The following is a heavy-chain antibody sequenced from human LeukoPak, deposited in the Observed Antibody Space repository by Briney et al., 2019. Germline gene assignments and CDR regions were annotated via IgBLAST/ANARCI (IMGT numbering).Heavy chain of an antibody. V-gene: IGHV3-48*03. Sequence: GGSLRLSCAASGFTFSSYEMNWVRQAPGKGLEWVSYISSSGSTIYYADSVKGRFTISRDNAKNSLYLQMNSLRAEDTAVYYCARDLGSSWYTEDYWGQGTLVTVSS. CDR3: ARDLGSSWYTEDY. CDR2: ISSSGSTI. J-gene: IGHJ4*02. D-gene: IGHD6-13*01. CDR1: GFTFSSYE.